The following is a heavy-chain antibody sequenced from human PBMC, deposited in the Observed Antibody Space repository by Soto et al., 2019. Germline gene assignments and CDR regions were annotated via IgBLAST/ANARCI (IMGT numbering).Heavy chain of an antibody. CDR2: IYYSGST. J-gene: IGHJ4*02. CDR3: AGLYYDYVWGVYVYYFAY. CDR1: GGSISSYY. Sequence: SETLSLTCTVSGGSISSYYLSWIRQPPGKGLEWIGYIYYSGSTNYNPSLKSRVTISVDTSKNQFSLKLSSVTAADTAVYSCAGLYYDYVWGVYVYYFAYGGQGTLVTVSS. D-gene: IGHD3-16*01. V-gene: IGHV4-59*01.